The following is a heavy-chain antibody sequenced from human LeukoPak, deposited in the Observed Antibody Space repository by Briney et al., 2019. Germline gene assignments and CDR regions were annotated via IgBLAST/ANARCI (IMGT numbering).Heavy chain of an antibody. Sequence: GGSLRLSCAASGFTFSAFWMSWVRQGPGKGLEWVASIKPDGSDSHHVDSVMGRFTISRDNAKNLLYLQMNSLSAEDTAVYYCARLFGGVTTFDYWGQGALVAVSS. CDR1: GFTFSAFW. V-gene: IGHV3-7*01. CDR3: ARLFGGVTTFDY. D-gene: IGHD4-17*01. CDR2: IKPDGSDS. J-gene: IGHJ4*02.